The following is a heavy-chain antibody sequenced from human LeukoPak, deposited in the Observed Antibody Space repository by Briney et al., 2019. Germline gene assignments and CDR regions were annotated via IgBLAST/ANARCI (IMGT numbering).Heavy chain of an antibody. D-gene: IGHD6-13*01. CDR1: GGSISSYY. V-gene: IGHV4-4*07. CDR2: IYTSGST. J-gene: IGHJ4*02. CDR3: ARMDIAAAGFDY. Sequence: KPSETLSLTCTVSGGSISSYYWSWIRQPAGKGLGWIGRIYTSGSTNYNPSLKSRVTMSVDTSKNQFSLKLSSVTAADTAVYYCARMDIAAAGFDYWGQGTLVTVSS.